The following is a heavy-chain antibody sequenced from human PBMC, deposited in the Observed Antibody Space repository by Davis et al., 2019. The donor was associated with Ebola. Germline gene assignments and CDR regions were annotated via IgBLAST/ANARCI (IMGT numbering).Heavy chain of an antibody. V-gene: IGHV1-69*04. CDR3: ARDDGPDIVATTHFDY. CDR2: IIPILGTA. J-gene: IGHJ4*02. CDR1: GGTFSSYA. D-gene: IGHD5-12*01. Sequence: SVKVSCKASGGTFSSYAISWVRQAPGQGLEWMGRIIPILGTANYAQKFQGRVTITADKSTSTAYMEPSSLRSEDTAVYYCARDDGPDIVATTHFDYWGQGTLVTVSS.